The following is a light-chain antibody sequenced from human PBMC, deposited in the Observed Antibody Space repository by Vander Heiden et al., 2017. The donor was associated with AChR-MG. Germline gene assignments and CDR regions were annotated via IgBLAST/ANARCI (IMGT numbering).Light chain of an antibody. CDR3: QQLNSYPRT. V-gene: IGKV1-9*01. CDR1: QGISSY. CDR2: AAS. Sequence: DSQLTQPPSSLSASVGDRVTITCRASQGISSYLAWYQQKPGKAPKLLIYAASTLQSGVPSRFSGSGSGTEFTLTISSLQTEDLATYYCQQLNSYPRTFGGGTKVEIK. J-gene: IGKJ4*01.